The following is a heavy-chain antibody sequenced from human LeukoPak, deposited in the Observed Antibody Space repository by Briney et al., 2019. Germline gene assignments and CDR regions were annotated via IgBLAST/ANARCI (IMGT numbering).Heavy chain of an antibody. CDR3: ARSGIAAELEDYYGMDV. CDR2: FIPIFGIA. D-gene: IGHD6-25*01. V-gene: IGHV1-69*04. Sequence: SETVSCKASGGTFSSYAISRVRQAPGQVLEWMRSFIPIFGIANYAQKFQGRVTITADKSTSTAYMELSSLRSEDTAVYYCARSGIAAELEDYYGMDVWGQGTTVTVSS. J-gene: IGHJ6*02. CDR1: GGTFSSYA.